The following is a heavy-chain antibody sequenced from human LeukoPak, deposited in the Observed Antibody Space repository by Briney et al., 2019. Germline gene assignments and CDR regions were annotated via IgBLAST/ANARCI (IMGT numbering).Heavy chain of an antibody. D-gene: IGHD3-10*01. CDR2: ISGSGGST. J-gene: IGHJ4*02. Sequence: GGSLRLSCVASGFTFSSYAMSWVRQAPGKGLEWVSAISGSGGSTYYADSVKGRFTISRDNSKNTLYLQMNSLRAEDTAVYYCAKDPNYYGSGSYPPGYWGQGTLVTVSS. V-gene: IGHV3-23*01. CDR1: GFTFSSYA. CDR3: AKDPNYYGSGSYPPGY.